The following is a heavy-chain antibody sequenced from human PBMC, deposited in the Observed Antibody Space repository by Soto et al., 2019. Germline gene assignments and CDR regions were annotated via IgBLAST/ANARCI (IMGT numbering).Heavy chain of an antibody. CDR2: IYSSGRT. CDR1: GVSITNYY. V-gene: IGHV4-4*07. D-gene: IGHD3-16*02. J-gene: IGHJ3*02. Sequence: PSETLSLTCIVSGVSITNYYWSWIRQPAGKGLEWIGRIYSSGRTNYNPSLKSRVTISADTSKNQFSLKLSSLTAADTAVYYCARDVSPVVFDIWGQGTMVTVPS. CDR3: ARDVSPVVFDI.